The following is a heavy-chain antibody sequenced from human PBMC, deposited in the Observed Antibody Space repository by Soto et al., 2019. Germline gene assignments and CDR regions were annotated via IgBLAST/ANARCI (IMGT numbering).Heavy chain of an antibody. V-gene: IGHV4-59*01. Sequence: SEPLSLTCTVSGGSISSYYWSWIRQQTGKGLEWIGYIYYSGSTNYNPSLKSRVTISVDTSKNQFSLKLSSVTAADTAVYYCARVFGTGYCSGGSCEGDWFDPWGQGTLLTVSS. J-gene: IGHJ5*02. D-gene: IGHD2-15*01. CDR1: GGSISSYY. CDR2: IYYSGST. CDR3: ARVFGTGYCSGGSCEGDWFDP.